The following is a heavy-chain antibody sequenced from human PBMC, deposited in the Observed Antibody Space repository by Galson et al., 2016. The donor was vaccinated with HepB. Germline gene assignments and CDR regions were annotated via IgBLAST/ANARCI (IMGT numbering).Heavy chain of an antibody. D-gene: IGHD2-15*01. J-gene: IGHJ5*02. CDR1: GFTFSNAW. CDR3: GTESYLKGHSIVVAAPSQT. Sequence: SLRLSCAASGFTFSNAWMSWVRQAPGKGLEWVGRIKSKTDDGTTDYAAPVKGRFTISRDDSKNTLYLQMNSLKTEDTAVYYCGTESYLKGHSIVVAAPSQTWGRGTLVTVSS. CDR2: IKSKTDDGTT. V-gene: IGHV3-15*01.